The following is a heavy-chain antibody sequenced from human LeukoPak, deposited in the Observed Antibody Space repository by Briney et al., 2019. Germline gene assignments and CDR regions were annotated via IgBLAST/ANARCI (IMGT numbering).Heavy chain of an antibody. D-gene: IGHD2-2*02. J-gene: IGHJ5*02. CDR1: GYSISSGYY. Sequence: SSETLSLTCAVSGYSISSGYYWGWIRQPPGKGLEWIGSICHSGSTYYNPSLKSRVTISVDTSKNQFSLKLSSVTAADTAVYYCARQVAVVPAAIHWFDPWGQGTLVTVSS. V-gene: IGHV4-38-2*01. CDR2: ICHSGST. CDR3: ARQVAVVPAAIHWFDP.